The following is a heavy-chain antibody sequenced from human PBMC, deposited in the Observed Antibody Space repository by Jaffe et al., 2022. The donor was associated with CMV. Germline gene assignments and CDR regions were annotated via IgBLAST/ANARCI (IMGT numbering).Heavy chain of an antibody. J-gene: IGHJ6*02. Sequence: EVQLVESGGGLVQPGGSLRLSCAASGFTFSSYWMSWVRQAPGKGLEWVANIKQDGSEKYYVDSVKGRFTISRDNAKNSLYLQMNSLRAEDTAVYYCASDPFWSGYHIKSYGMDVWGQGTTVTVSS. D-gene: IGHD3-3*01. CDR1: GFTFSSYW. V-gene: IGHV3-7*01. CDR2: IKQDGSEK. CDR3: ASDPFWSGYHIKSYGMDV.